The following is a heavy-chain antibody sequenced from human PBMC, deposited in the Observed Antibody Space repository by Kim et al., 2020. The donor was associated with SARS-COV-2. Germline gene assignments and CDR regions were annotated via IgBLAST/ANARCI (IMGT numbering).Heavy chain of an antibody. Sequence: SETLSLTCTVSGVSISSYYWSWIRQPPGKGLEWIWYIHYTGSTTCKPSFKSRVTITVDTTKNQFSLKLSYMIAADTAAYYYARNAYDFWCGTNYYLDFW. J-gene: IGHJ6*03. D-gene: IGHD3-3*01. CDR3: ARNAYDFWCGTNYYLDF. V-gene: IGHV4-59*01. CDR1: GVSISSYY. CDR2: IHYTGST.